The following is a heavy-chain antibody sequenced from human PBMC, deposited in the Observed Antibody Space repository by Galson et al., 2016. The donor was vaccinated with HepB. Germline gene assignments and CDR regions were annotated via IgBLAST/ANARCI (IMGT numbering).Heavy chain of an antibody. CDR1: GYTFTRYA. V-gene: IGHV1-3*01. CDR2: INGGNGIT. CDR3: ARGPAASRYIGYFGMDV. D-gene: IGHD2-2*01. Sequence: SVKVSCKASGYTFTRYAMHWVRQAPGQRLEWMGWINGGNGITKYSQKFQVRVSITRDTSARTAYMELNSLRSEDTAVYYCARGPAASRYIGYFGMDVWGQGTTVTVSS. J-gene: IGHJ6*02.